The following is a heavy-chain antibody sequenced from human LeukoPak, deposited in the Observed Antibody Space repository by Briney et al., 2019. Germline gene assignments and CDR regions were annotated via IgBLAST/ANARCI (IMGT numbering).Heavy chain of an antibody. J-gene: IGHJ4*02. CDR2: IYSGGST. CDR3: ARDFGARFGEQFDY. D-gene: IGHD3-10*01. Sequence: PGGSLRLSCAASGFTVSSNYMSWVRQAPGKGLEWVSVIYSGGSTYYADSVKGRFTISRDNSKNTLYLQMNSLRAEDTAVYYCARDFGARFGEQFDYWGQGTLVTVSS. V-gene: IGHV3-66*02. CDR1: GFTVSSNY.